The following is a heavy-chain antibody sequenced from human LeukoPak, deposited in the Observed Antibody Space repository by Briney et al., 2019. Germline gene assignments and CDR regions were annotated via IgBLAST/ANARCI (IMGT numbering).Heavy chain of an antibody. CDR1: RFTFSSYW. D-gene: IGHD1-26*01. J-gene: IGHJ5*01. V-gene: IGHV3-7*03. Sequence: GGSLRLSCAASRFTFSSYWMSWVRQAPGKGLEWVANIKQDGSEKYYVDSVKGRFTISRDNAKNSLYLQMNSLRAEDTAVYYCARVSGNYYRWFDSWGQGTLVIVSS. CDR2: IKQDGSEK. CDR3: ARVSGNYYRWFDS.